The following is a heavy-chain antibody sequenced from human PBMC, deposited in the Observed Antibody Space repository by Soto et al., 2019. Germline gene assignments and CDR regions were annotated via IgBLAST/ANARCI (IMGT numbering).Heavy chain of an antibody. D-gene: IGHD6-19*01. V-gene: IGHV1-18*01. CDR1: GYTFNSYG. CDR2: ISAYNGNT. Sequence: QVHLVQSGAEVKKPGASVKVSCKASGYTFNSYGISWVRQAPGQGLEWMGWISAYNGNTNYAERLRSRVTMTTDKSTSTAYMELRSLRSDDTAVAYCARVGLGEVAGNYWGQGTLVTVSS. J-gene: IGHJ4*02. CDR3: ARVGLGEVAGNY.